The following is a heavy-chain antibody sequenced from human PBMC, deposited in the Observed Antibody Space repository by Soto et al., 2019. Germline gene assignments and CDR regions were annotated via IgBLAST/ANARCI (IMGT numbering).Heavy chain of an antibody. D-gene: IGHD7-27*01. CDR3: ARDRGSNWGLNDALDI. CDR2: IYYTEST. J-gene: IGHJ3*02. CDR1: GGSISPYY. Sequence: QVQLQESGPGLVKPSETLSLTCTVSGGSISPYYWNWIRQPPGKGLEWIGYIYYTESTNYSPSLKSRVTMSVDTSKNQCSLNLKSVTAADTAVYYSARDRGSNWGLNDALDIWGQGTVVTVSA. V-gene: IGHV4-59*01.